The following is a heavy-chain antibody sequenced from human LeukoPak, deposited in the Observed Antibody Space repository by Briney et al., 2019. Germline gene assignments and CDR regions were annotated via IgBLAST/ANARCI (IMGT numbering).Heavy chain of an antibody. CDR3: ARVCYCGGDF. Sequence: PGGSLRLSCAASGFTFSSYWMHWVRQAPGKGLVWVSRIKSDGSSTSYADSVKGRFTISRDNAKNTLYLQMNSLRAEDTAVYYCARVCYCGGDFWGQGTLVTVSS. V-gene: IGHV3-74*01. CDR2: IKSDGSST. D-gene: IGHD2-21*01. CDR1: GFTFSSYW. J-gene: IGHJ4*02.